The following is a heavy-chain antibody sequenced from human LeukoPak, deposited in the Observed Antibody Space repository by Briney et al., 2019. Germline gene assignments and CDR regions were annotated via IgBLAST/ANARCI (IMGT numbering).Heavy chain of an antibody. D-gene: IGHD6-6*01. CDR1: DGSISNYY. CDR2: AYYSGST. J-gene: IGHJ3*02. CDR3: AREYSSSSGRRAFDI. V-gene: IGHV4-59*08. Sequence: SETLSLTCSVFDGSISNYYWSWIRQPPGKGLEWIGYAYYSGSTTYNPSLESRVTISVDTSKNQFSLKLTAVTAADTAVYYCAREYSSSSGRRAFDIWGQGTMVTVSS.